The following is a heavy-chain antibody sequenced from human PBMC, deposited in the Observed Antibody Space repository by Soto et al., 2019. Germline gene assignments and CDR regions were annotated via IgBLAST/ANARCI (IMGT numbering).Heavy chain of an antibody. Sequence: PSETLSLTCTVSGDSISSDEYFWNWIRQPPGKGLEWIGYIYYSGSTYYNPSLKSRVTISLDTSKKQFSLELTSVTAADTAVYYCARDRGSRYSSGTFDYWGQGTLVTVS. J-gene: IGHJ4*02. D-gene: IGHD3-22*01. CDR1: GDSISSDEYF. CDR3: ARDRGSRYSSGTFDY. CDR2: IYYSGST. V-gene: IGHV4-30-4*01.